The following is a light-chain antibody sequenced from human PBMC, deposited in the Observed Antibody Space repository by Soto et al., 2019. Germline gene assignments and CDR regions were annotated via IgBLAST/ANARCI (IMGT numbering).Light chain of an antibody. CDR1: QSVSSN. CDR2: CAS. CDR3: QQYNNWPFT. V-gene: IGKV3-15*01. Sequence: EIVMTQSPATLSVSPGERATLSCRASQSVSSNLSWYQQKPGQDPRLLIYCASTRATGIPARFSGSGSGTEFTLTISSLQSEDFAVYYCQQYNNWPFTFGPGTKVDIK. J-gene: IGKJ3*01.